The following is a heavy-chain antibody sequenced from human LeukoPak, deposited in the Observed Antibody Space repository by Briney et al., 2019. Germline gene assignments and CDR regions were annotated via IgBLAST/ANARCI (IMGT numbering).Heavy chain of an antibody. V-gene: IGHV4-38-2*01. J-gene: IGHJ4*02. CDR1: GYSISSGYY. D-gene: IGHD2-21*01. CDR3: ARIFPVVDGY. Sequence: SETLSLTCAVSGYSISSGYYWGWIRQPPGKGLEWIGSIYHSGSTYYNPSLKSRVTISVGTSKNQFSLKLSSVTAADTAVYYCARIFPVVDGYWGQGTLVTVSS. CDR2: IYHSGST.